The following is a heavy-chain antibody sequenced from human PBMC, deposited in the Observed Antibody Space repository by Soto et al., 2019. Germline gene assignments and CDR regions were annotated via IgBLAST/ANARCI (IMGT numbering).Heavy chain of an antibody. CDR1: GCHFSRHG. CDR2: IWSDGSKE. V-gene: IGHV3-33*01. D-gene: IGHD2-8*01. CDR3: ARDQVWNANGLEV. Sequence: PVGSLRLSCAASGCHFSRHGVHWVRQSPGRGLEWVAVIWSDGSKEYYADSVKGRFSISRDNSKNTVSLQMNSLRSEDTAVYYCARDQVWNANGLEVLGQGTTVTVSS. J-gene: IGHJ6*01.